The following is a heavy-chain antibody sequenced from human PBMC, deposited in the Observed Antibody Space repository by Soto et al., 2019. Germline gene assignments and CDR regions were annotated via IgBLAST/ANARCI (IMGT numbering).Heavy chain of an antibody. J-gene: IGHJ4*02. D-gene: IGHD2-15*01. Sequence: GLDLEWLALIYWDDDKRYSPSLKSRLTITKDTSKNQVVLTMTNMDPVDTATYYCAHGRVVVVVVAETLAFDYWGQGTLVTVSS. CDR3: AHGRVVVVVVAETLAFDY. CDR2: IYWDDDK. V-gene: IGHV2-5*02.